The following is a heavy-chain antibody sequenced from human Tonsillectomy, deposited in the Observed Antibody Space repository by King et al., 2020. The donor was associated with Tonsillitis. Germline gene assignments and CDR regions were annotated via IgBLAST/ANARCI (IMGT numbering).Heavy chain of an antibody. V-gene: IGHV3-11*05. Sequence: GQRGEAGGGLVKPGGSLRLSCAASGFTFSDYYMSWIRQAPGKGLEWVSYITGSGNYTYYADAVKGRFTISRDNAKKSVYLQMNSLRAEDTAVYYCARGRFSKVTDYWGQGTLVTVSS. CDR2: ITGSGNYT. CDR1: GFTFSDYY. D-gene: IGHD3-10*01. CDR3: ARGRFSKVTDY. J-gene: IGHJ4*02.